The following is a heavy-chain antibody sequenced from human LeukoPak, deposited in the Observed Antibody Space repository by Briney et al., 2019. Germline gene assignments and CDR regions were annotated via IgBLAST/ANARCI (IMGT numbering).Heavy chain of an antibody. J-gene: IGHJ5*02. D-gene: IGHD3-3*01. CDR3: AKNGQSGFSFDP. V-gene: IGHV4-34*01. Sequence: TSETLSLTCTVSGGSISSYYWSWIRQSPGKGLEWIGEGSDIGGTKFNPSLKSRVSISADTSKNQFSLKLTSMTAADTAVYYCAKNGQSGFSFDPWGQGTLVTVSS. CDR2: GSDIGGT. CDR1: GGSISSYY.